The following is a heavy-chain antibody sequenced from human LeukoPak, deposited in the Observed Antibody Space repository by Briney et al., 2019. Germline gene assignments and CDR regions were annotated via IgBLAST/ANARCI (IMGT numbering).Heavy chain of an antibody. CDR1: GYTFTTYY. CDR3: ASKDSSGWYEEA. V-gene: IGHV1-46*01. Sequence: ASVKVSCKASGYTFTTYYMHWVRQAPGQGLEWMGVINPSGGRTSYAQKFQGRVTMTRDTSTSTVYMELSSLRSEDTAMYYCASKDSSGWYEEAWGQGTLATVSS. CDR2: INPSGGRT. D-gene: IGHD6-19*01. J-gene: IGHJ5*02.